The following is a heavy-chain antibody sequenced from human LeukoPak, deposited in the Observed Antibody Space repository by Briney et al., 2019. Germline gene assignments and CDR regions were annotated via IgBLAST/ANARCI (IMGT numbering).Heavy chain of an antibody. CDR3: ARAYYDILTGYYRPIDY. V-gene: IGHV7-4-1*02. D-gene: IGHD3-9*01. CDR1: GGTFSSYA. J-gene: IGHJ4*02. Sequence: ASVKVFCKASGGTFSSYAMNWVRQAPGQGLEWMGWINTNTGNPTYAQGFTGRFVFSLDTSVSTAYLQISSLKAEDTAVYYCARAYYDILTGYYRPIDYWGQGTLVTVSS. CDR2: INTNTGNP.